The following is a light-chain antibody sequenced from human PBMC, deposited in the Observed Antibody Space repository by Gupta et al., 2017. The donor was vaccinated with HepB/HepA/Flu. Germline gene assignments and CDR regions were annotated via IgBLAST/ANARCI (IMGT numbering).Light chain of an antibody. V-gene: IGLV2-8*01. CDR3: SSYGGNSDVV. J-gene: IGLJ3*02. CDR1: DSDVGGYDY. CDR2: QVS. Sequence: QSALTQPPSASASPGQSITISCTGSDSDVGGYDYVSWYQQHPGKAPKLIIFQVSKRPSGVPDRFSGSKSGSTASLAVSGVQAEDEADYYCSSYGGNSDVVFGGGTKLTVL.